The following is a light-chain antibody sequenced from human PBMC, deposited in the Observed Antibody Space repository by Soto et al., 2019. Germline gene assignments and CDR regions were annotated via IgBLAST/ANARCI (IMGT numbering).Light chain of an antibody. CDR1: SSDVGSYNL. J-gene: IGLJ2*01. CDR2: EGT. CDR3: CSYAGSSTLVI. V-gene: IGLV2-23*01. Sequence: QSALTQPASVSGSPGQSITISCTGTSSDVGSYNLVSWYQQHPGKAPKLLIYEGTKRPSGVSDRFSGSKSGNTASLTISGLRAEDEADYYCCSYAGSSTLVIFGGGTKLT.